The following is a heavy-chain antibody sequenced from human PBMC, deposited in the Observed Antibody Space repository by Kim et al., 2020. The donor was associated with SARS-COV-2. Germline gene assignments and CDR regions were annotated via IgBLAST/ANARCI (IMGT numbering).Heavy chain of an antibody. CDR1: GYTFTSYA. D-gene: IGHD3-10*01. J-gene: IGHJ5*02. CDR2: INAGNGNT. V-gene: IGHV1-3*01. CDR3: ARDLWFGELGNWFDP. Sequence: ASVKVSCKASGYTFTSYAMHWVRQAPGQRLEWMGWINAGNGNTKYSQKFQGRVTITRDTSASTAYMELSSLRSEDTAVYYCARDLWFGELGNWFDPWGQGTLVTVSS.